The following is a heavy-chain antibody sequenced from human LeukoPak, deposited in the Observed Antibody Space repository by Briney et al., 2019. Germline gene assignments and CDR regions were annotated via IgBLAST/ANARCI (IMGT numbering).Heavy chain of an antibody. J-gene: IGHJ4*02. CDR2: ISYDGSNK. CDR3: ARDTTYYYDSSGYSYYFDY. CDR1: GFTFNSYA. D-gene: IGHD3-22*01. V-gene: IGHV3-30*04. Sequence: PGGSLRLSCAASGFTFNSYAMHWVRQAPGKGLEWVAVISYDGSNKYYADSVKGRFTISRDNSKNTLYLQMNSLRAEDTAVYYCARDTTYYYDSSGYSYYFDYWGQGTLVTVSS.